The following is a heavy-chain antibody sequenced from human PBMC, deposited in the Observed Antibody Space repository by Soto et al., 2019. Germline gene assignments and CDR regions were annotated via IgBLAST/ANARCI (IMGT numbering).Heavy chain of an antibody. CDR1: GFTFSDYY. V-gene: IGHV3-11*01. CDR3: ARERHDSSDY. J-gene: IGHJ4*02. Sequence: QVQLVESGGGVVKPGGSLRLSCAASGFTFSDYYMSWIRQAPGKGLEWLAFITLGGTSIYYADSVKGRFTISRDNAKNTLYLHMNSLRAEDTAVYYCARERHDSSDYWGQGTLVTVSS. CDR2: ITLGGTSI. D-gene: IGHD3-22*01.